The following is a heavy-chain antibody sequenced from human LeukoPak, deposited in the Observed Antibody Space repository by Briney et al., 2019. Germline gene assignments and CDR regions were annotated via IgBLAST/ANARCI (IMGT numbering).Heavy chain of an antibody. J-gene: IGHJ3*02. CDR2: IKHGGDT. V-gene: IGHV4-34*01. CDR1: GAAFSAYF. CDR3: ARGPHYYGDYIRWFPDAFHI. D-gene: IGHD4-17*01. Sequence: SETLSLTCGVYGAAFSAYFWNWVRQSPGKGLEWIGDIKHGGDTNYNPSLMGRVTISLDASKNQFSLMLTSVTVADTAVYYCARGPHYYGDYIRWFPDAFHIWGRGTAVSVSS.